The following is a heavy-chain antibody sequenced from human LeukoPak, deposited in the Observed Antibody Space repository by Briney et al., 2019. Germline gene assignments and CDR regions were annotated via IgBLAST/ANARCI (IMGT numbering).Heavy chain of an antibody. CDR3: ARVRMGTTDN. CDR2: ISSSAGPI. Sequence: GGSLRLSCAASGFTFSSYEMNWVRQAPGEGLEWVSYISSSAGPIYYADSVRGRFTISRVNAKKSLYLQMNNLRVEDTAVYYCARVRMGTTDNWGQGTLVTVSS. D-gene: IGHD5-24*01. V-gene: IGHV3-48*03. CDR1: GFTFSSYE. J-gene: IGHJ4*02.